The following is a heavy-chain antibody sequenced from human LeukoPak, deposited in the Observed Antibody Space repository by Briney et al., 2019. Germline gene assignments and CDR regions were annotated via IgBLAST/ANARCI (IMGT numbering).Heavy chain of an antibody. Sequence: GGSLRLSCAASGFTFSSYAMHWVRQAPGKGLEWVAVISYDGSNKYYADSVKGRFTISRDNSKNTLYLQMNSLRAEDTAVYYCARGAGEYCSGGSCYSAGYWGQGTLVTVSS. J-gene: IGHJ4*02. V-gene: IGHV3-30*04. CDR2: ISYDGSNK. CDR3: ARGAGEYCSGGSCYSAGY. CDR1: GFTFSSYA. D-gene: IGHD2-15*01.